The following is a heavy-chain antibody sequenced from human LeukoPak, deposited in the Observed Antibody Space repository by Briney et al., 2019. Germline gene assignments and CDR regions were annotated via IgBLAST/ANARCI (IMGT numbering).Heavy chain of an antibody. CDR1: GFSFSGYW. CDR2: IKQDGSDK. CDR3: ARGYGWVDY. V-gene: IGHV3-7*05. Sequence: GGSLRLSCAASGFSFSGYWMTWVRQAPGKGLEWVAHIKQDGSDKFYVDSVKDRFTISRDNTKNSLYLQMNSLRAEDTAVYYCARGYGWVDYWGQGTLVSVSS. D-gene: IGHD5-18*01. J-gene: IGHJ4*02.